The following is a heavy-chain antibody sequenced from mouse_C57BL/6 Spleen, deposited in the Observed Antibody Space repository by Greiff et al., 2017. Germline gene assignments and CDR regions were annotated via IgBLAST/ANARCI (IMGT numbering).Heavy chain of an antibody. Sequence: EVQVVESGGGLVKPGASLKLSCAASGYTFTSYAMSWVRQTPEKRLEWVATISDGGSYTYYPDNVKGRFTISKDNAKNNLYLQMSHLKSEDAAMYYWAREGLWSRYYYAMEYWGQGTSVTVSS. CDR2: ISDGGSYT. V-gene: IGHV5-4*01. CDR1: GYTFTSYA. J-gene: IGHJ4*01. D-gene: IGHD1-1*02. CDR3: AREGLWSRYYYAMEY.